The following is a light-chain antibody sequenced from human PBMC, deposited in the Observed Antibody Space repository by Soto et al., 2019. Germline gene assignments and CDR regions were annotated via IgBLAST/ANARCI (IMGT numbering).Light chain of an antibody. Sequence: EIVMTQSPATLSVSPGERATLSCRASQTISSDLAWSQHKPGQTPKLVIFGASNRAAGIPARFSGSGSGTEFPLTIRSLQSEDFAVYYCHHYNNFPPYPLGQGTKLEI. J-gene: IGKJ2*01. CDR1: QTISSD. CDR3: HHYNNFPPYP. V-gene: IGKV3D-15*01. CDR2: GAS.